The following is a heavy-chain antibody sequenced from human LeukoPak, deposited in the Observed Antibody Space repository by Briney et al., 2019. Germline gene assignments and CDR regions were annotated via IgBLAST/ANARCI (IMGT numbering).Heavy chain of an antibody. J-gene: IGHJ4*02. Sequence: SETLSLTCNVSGGSLSSHYWSWVRQSPEKGLEWIGQIYHTGSTHYNPSLRSQFAISVDTSKNKLFLNVKSVTAADTAVYYCAREGRWGMKYYFDFWGQGTLVIVSS. V-gene: IGHV4-59*11. CDR3: AREGRWGMKYYFDF. CDR1: GGSLSSHY. D-gene: IGHD4-23*01. CDR2: IYHTGST.